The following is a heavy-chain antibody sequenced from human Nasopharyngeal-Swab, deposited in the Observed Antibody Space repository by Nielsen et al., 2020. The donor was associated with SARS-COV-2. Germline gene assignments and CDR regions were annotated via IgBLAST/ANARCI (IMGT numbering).Heavy chain of an antibody. CDR3: ARDKRSSWYRVSLDY. D-gene: IGHD6-13*01. V-gene: IGHV3-23*01. J-gene: IGHJ4*02. Sequence: GESLKISCAASGFTFSSYAMSWVRQAPGKGLEWVSAIIGSGGSTYYADSVKGRFTISRDNSKNTLFLQMNSLRAEDTAVYNCARDKRSSWYRVSLDYWGQGSLVTVSS. CDR2: IIGSGGST. CDR1: GFTFSSYA.